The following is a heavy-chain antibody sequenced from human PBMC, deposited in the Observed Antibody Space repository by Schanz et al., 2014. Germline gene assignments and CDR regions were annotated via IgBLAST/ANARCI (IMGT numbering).Heavy chain of an antibody. Sequence: QVQLVESGGGLVKPGGSLRLSCVVSGFSVSNTYMHWVRQPPGKGLEWVAYINSGSNAIYYAESVRGRFTISRDNAKSSLSLHMNSLRDEDTAVYYCVRDLGARFYGMDVWGQGTTVSVSS. CDR1: GFSVSNTY. V-gene: IGHV3-11*04. CDR3: VRDLGARFYGMDV. J-gene: IGHJ6*02. CDR2: INSGSNAI. D-gene: IGHD2-15*01.